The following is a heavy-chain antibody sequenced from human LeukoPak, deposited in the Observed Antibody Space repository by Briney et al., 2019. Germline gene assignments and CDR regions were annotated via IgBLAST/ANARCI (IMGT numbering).Heavy chain of an antibody. D-gene: IGHD2-15*01. J-gene: IGHJ4*02. V-gene: IGHV3-23*01. CDR2: ISGSGGST. CDR3: AKQTVPRSGGIDY. Sequence: GGSLRLSCAASGFTFSSYAMSWVRQAPGKGLEWVSAISGSGGSTYYADSVKGRFTISRDNSKNTLFLQMNSLRVEDTAVYYCAKQTVPRSGGIDYWGQGTLVTVSS. CDR1: GFTFSSYA.